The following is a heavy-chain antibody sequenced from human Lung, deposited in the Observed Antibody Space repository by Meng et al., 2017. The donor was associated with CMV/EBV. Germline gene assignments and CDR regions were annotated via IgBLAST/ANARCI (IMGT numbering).Heavy chain of an antibody. J-gene: IGHJ4*02. Sequence: QVEVGAAGPGVVKLSGTLSLSCGVSGVSISSNIRWTWVRQPPGKGLEWIGDIDDSGSTNYNPSLNSRISISLDKSKNHFSLKVNSVTAADTAVYYCARGKQDAWELLAYWGQGALVTVSS. CDR3: ARGKQDAWELLAY. D-gene: IGHD1-26*01. CDR2: IDDSGST. CDR1: GVSISSNIR. V-gene: IGHV4-4*02.